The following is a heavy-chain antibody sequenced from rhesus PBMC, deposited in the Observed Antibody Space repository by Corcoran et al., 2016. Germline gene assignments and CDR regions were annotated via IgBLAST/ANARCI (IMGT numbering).Heavy chain of an antibody. D-gene: IGHD4-23*01. CDR1: GGSISSNY. CDR2: IYVCSGST. J-gene: IGHJ4*01. V-gene: IGHV4-147*01. CDR3: ARQYSNYPYFDD. Sequence: QVQLQESGPGLVKPSETLSLTCAVSGGSISSNYWSWIRQSPGKGLEWIGYIYVCSGSTSYNPSLKSRVTISTDTSKNQFSLKLSSVTAAETAVYYCARQYSNYPYFDDWGQGVLVTVSS.